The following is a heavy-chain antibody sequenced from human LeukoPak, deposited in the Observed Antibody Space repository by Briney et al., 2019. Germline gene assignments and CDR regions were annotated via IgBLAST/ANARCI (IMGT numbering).Heavy chain of an antibody. V-gene: IGHV1-24*01. CDR3: ATAPIFENIVVVPAAFSLDV. CDR1: RYTLTELS. CDR2: FDTEDGET. J-gene: IGHJ6*04. Sequence: ASVKVSCKVSRYTLTELSMHWVRQAPGKGHEWMGGFDTEDGETIYAQKFQGRVTMTEDTSTDTAYMELSTLRSEDTAVYYCATAPIFENIVVVPAAFSLDVWGKGTTVTVSS. D-gene: IGHD2-2*01.